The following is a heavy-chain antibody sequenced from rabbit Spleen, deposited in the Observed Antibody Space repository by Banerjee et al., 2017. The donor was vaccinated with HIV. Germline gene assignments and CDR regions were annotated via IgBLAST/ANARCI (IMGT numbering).Heavy chain of an antibody. D-gene: IGHD4-2*01. V-gene: IGHV1S45*01. Sequence: QEQLEESGGDLVKPEGSLTLTCTASGFSFSSSYWICWVRQAPGKGLEWIACIYAGSSGSTDYASWAKGRFTISKTSSTTVTLQMTSLTAADTATYFCARGSAYAGAGYALWGQGTLVTVS. CDR2: IYAGSSGST. CDR1: GFSFSSSYW. J-gene: IGHJ3*01. CDR3: ARGSAYAGAGYAL.